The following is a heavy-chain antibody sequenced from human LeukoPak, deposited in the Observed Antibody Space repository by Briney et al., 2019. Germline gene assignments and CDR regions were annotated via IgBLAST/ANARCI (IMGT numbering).Heavy chain of an antibody. CDR1: GGSFSGYY. CDR3: ARDPYCSGGSCYLGWFDP. CDR2: INHSGST. Sequence: SETLSLTCAVYGGSFSGYYWSWIRQPPGKGLEWIGEINHSGSTNYNPSLKSRVTISADTSKNQFSLKLSSVTAADTAVYYCARDPYCSGGSCYLGWFDPWAREPWSPSPQ. D-gene: IGHD2-15*01. J-gene: IGHJ5*02. V-gene: IGHV4-34*01.